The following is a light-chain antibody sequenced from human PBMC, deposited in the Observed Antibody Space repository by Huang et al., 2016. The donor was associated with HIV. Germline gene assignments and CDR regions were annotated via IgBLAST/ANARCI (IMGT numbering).Light chain of an antibody. CDR3: QQYGSSRRT. Sequence: EIVLTQSPGTLSLSPGERATLSCRASQSVSSSYLAWYQQKPGQAPRLLIHGASSRATGIPDRFSGSGSGTDFTLTISRLEPEDFAVYYCQQYGSSRRTFGQGTKLEIK. V-gene: IGKV3-20*01. CDR1: QSVSSSY. J-gene: IGKJ2*01. CDR2: GAS.